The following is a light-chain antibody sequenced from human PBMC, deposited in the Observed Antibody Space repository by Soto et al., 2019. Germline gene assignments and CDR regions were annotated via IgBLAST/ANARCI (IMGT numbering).Light chain of an antibody. CDR3: QSYDSSLSGVV. V-gene: IGLV1-40*01. Sequence: QSVLTQPPSVSGAPGQRVTMSCTGSSSNIGAGYDVHWYQQLPGTAPKLLIYINNNRPSGVPDRFSASKSGTSASLAITGLQADDEADYYCQSYDSSLSGVVFGGGTKLTVL. CDR1: SSNIGAGYD. J-gene: IGLJ2*01. CDR2: INN.